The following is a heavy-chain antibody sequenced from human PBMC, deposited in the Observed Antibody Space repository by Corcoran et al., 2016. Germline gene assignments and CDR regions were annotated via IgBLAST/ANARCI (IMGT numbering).Heavy chain of an antibody. V-gene: IGHV3-73*02. CDR3: TTLVDIVN. Sequence: EVQLVESGGGLVQPGGSLKLSCAASGFTFSGSAMHWVRQASGKGLEWVGRIRSKANSYATAYAASVKGRFTISRDDSKNTAYLQMNSLKTEDTAVYYCTTLVDIVNWGQGTLVTVSS. CDR1: GFTFSGSA. CDR2: IRSKANSYAT. J-gene: IGHJ4*02. D-gene: IGHD2-2*03.